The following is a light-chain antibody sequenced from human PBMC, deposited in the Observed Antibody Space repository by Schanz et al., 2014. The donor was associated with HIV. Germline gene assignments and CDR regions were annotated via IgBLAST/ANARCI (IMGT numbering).Light chain of an antibody. CDR2: EVI. V-gene: IGLV2-14*02. Sequence: QSALTQPASVSGSPGQSITISCTGTSSDVGIYNLVSWYQQHPGKAPRLMIYEVIKRPSGVSNRFSGSKSGNTASLTISGRQSEDEADYYCSSYTSSSTWVFGGGTKLTVL. J-gene: IGLJ3*02. CDR3: SSYTSSSTWV. CDR1: SSDVGIYNL.